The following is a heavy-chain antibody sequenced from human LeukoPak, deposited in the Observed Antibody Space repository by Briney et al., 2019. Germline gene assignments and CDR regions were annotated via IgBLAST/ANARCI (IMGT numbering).Heavy chain of an antibody. J-gene: IGHJ6*02. CDR1: GFTFSTYA. Sequence: GGSLRLSCAASGFTFSTYAMHWVRQAPGKGLEWVAVIWYDGSNKYYADSVKGRFTISRDNSKNTLYLQMNSLRAEDTAVYYCAREEKYCSSTSCYIQYYYYYGMDVWGQGTTVTVSS. CDR3: AREEKYCSSTSCYIQYYYYYGMDV. CDR2: IWYDGSNK. D-gene: IGHD2-2*02. V-gene: IGHV3-33*08.